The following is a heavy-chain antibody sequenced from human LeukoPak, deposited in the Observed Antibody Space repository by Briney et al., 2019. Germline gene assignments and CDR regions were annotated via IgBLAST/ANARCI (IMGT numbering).Heavy chain of an antibody. J-gene: IGHJ6*02. CDR3: ARGTHSSSWYSDGMDV. Sequence: PSETLSLTCTVSGGSISSYYWSWIRQPAGKGLEWIGRIYTSGSTNYNPSLKSRVTMSVDTSKNQFSLKLSSVTAADTAVYYCARGTHSSSWYSDGMDVWGQGTTVTVSS. D-gene: IGHD6-13*01. V-gene: IGHV4-4*07. CDR2: IYTSGST. CDR1: GGSISSYY.